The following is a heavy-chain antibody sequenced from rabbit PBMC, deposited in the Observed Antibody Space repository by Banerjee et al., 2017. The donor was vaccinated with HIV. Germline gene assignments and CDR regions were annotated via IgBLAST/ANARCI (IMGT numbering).Heavy chain of an antibody. CDR3: ARGLLIGDL. Sequence: QEQLEESGGDLVKPGASLTLTCKASGFDFISNAMCWVRQAPGKGLEWIACIYSGSSGRPYYASWAKGRFTISKASSTTVTLQMTSLTAADTATYFCARGLLIGDLWGPGTLVTVS. CDR1: GFDFISNA. D-gene: IGHD4-2*01. CDR2: IYSGSSGRP. J-gene: IGHJ4*01. V-gene: IGHV1S45*01.